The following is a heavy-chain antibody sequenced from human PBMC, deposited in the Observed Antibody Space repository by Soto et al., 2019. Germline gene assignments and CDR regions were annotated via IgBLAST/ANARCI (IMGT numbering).Heavy chain of an antibody. CDR1: GFTFTSSA. J-gene: IGHJ6*03. D-gene: IGHD2-2*01. CDR2: IVVGSGNT. CDR3: ARGLCSSTSCYLGGLVSQNMDV. Sequence: SEKVSRKASGFTFTSSAMQWVLQARGHRLEWIGWIVVGSGNTNYAQKFQERVTITRDMSTSTAYMELSSLRSEDTAVYYCARGLCSSTSCYLGGLVSQNMDVWGKGTTVTVSS. V-gene: IGHV1-58*02.